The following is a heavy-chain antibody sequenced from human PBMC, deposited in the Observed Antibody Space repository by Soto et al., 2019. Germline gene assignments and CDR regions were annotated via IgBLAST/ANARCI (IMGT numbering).Heavy chain of an antibody. CDR1: GFTFSNDW. CDR2: INMDGSST. Sequence: ELQLVESGGGLVQPGGSLRLSCAASGFTFSNDWMHWVRQAAGKGRVWVSRINMDGSSTKDADYVKGRLIISRDNAKNKLYLQRTSQRVDDTGMYFCAHAARGVYGDDYWGQGALVTVSS. V-gene: IGHV3-74*03. J-gene: IGHJ4*02. CDR3: AHAARGVYGDDY. D-gene: IGHD4-17*01.